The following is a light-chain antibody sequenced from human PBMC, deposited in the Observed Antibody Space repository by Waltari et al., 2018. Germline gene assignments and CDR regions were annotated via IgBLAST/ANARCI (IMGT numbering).Light chain of an antibody. CDR2: NTY. CDR1: QSVARA. J-gene: IGKJ1*01. V-gene: IGKV3-20*01. Sequence: IVFTQSPGTLSLSPGERATLSCRASQSVARALAWYQQKPGQPPRLLIYNTYTRATGVPDRFSGGGSGTDFSLTISRLEPEDFAVYYCQNYVRLPATFGQGTKVEIK. CDR3: QNYVRLPAT.